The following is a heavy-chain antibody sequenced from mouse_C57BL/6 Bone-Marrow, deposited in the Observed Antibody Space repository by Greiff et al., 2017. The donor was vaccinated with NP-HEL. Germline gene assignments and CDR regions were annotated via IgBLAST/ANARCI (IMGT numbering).Heavy chain of an antibody. CDR3: ARGTLGDYDGRYFDY. CDR1: GFTFSSYA. J-gene: IGHJ2*01. D-gene: IGHD2-4*01. CDR2: ISDGGSYT. V-gene: IGHV5-4*03. Sequence: EVKVVESGGGLVKPGGSLKLSCAASGFTFSSYAMSWVRQTPEKRLEWVATISDGGSYTYYPDNVKGRFTISRDNAKNNLYLQMSHLKSDDTAMYYCARGTLGDYDGRYFDYWGQGTTLTVSS.